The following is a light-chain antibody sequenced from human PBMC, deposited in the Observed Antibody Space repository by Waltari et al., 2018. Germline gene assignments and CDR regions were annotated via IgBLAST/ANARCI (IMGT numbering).Light chain of an antibody. V-gene: IGLV1-40*01. CDR3: QSYDMRLSGVV. Sequence: QSVLTQPPSVSAAPGQRVSISCTGNTSNIGGGYHVHWYQQIQGTAPKLLIYNNNNRPSGVPDRFSGSKSVTSASLAISGLQAEDEAHYYCQSYDMRLSGVVFGGGTKLTVL. CDR2: NNN. CDR1: TSNIGGGYH. J-gene: IGLJ3*02.